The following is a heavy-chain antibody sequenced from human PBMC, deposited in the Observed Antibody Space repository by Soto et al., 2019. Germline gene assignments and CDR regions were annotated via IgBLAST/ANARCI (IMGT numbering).Heavy chain of an antibody. V-gene: IGHV3-21*06. J-gene: IGHJ4*02. CDR3: ARESEDLTSNLDY. CDR1: GFTFTRYS. Sequence: GGSLRLSCAASGFTFTRYSMNWVRQAPGKGLEWVSSISSTTNYIYYGDSMKGRFTISRDNAKNSLYLEMNSLRAEDTAVYYCARESEDLTSNLDYWGQGTPVTVSS. CDR2: ISSTTNYI.